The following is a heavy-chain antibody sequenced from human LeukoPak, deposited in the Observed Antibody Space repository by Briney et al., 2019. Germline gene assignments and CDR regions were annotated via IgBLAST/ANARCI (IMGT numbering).Heavy chain of an antibody. CDR3: AKDWNWGKEPYFLDV. J-gene: IGHJ6*03. V-gene: IGHV3-30*02. CDR1: GFTFSSYG. Sequence: PGGSLRLSCAASGFTFSSYGMHWVRQAPGKGLEWVAFIRYDGSNKYYADSVKGRFTISRDNSKNTLYLQMNSLRAEDTAVYYCAKDWNWGKEPYFLDVWGKRTTVTVSS. D-gene: IGHD7-27*01. CDR2: IRYDGSNK.